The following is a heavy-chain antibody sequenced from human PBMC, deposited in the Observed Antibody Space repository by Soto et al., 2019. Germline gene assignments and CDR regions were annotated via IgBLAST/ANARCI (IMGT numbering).Heavy chain of an antibody. CDR2: IFYTGST. CDR3: AHFSDLEWFDP. Sequence: LSCTVSGGSISRYFWSWIRQSPGKGLEWIGYIFYTGSTTYNPSLKSRVTISIDTSKNQFSLKLSSLTAADTAVYYCAHFSDLEWFDPWGQGTLVTVSS. V-gene: IGHV4-59*01. D-gene: IGHD2-21*01. CDR1: GGSISRYF. J-gene: IGHJ5*02.